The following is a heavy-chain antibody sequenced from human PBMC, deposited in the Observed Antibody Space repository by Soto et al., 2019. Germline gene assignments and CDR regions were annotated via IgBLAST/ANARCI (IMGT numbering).Heavy chain of an antibody. Sequence: PSETLSLTCTVSGGSISSGGYYWSWIRQHPGKGLEWIGYIYYSGSTYYNPSLKSRVTISVDTSKNQFSLKLSSVTAADTAVYYCARVVQDGDALGSYYFDYWGQGTLVTVSS. J-gene: IGHJ4*02. CDR2: IYYSGST. CDR3: ARVVQDGDALGSYYFDY. CDR1: GGSISSGGYY. V-gene: IGHV4-31*03. D-gene: IGHD4-17*01.